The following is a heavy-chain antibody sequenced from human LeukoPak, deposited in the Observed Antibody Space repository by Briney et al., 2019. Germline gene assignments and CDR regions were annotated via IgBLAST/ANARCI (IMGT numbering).Heavy chain of an antibody. V-gene: IGHV1-8*01. CDR3: ARGRGYDFWSNYYYFDY. D-gene: IGHD3-3*01. CDR2: MNPNSGNT. Sequence: ASVKVSCKASGYAFTNYDISWVRQATGQGLGWMGWMNPNSGNTDFAQKFQGRVTMTRNISITTAYMELSALRSEDTAVYYCARGRGYDFWSNYYYFDYWGQGTLVTVSS. CDR1: GYAFTNYD. J-gene: IGHJ4*02.